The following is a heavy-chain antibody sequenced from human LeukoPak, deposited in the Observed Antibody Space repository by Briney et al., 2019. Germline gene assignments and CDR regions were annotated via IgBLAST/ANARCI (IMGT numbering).Heavy chain of an antibody. D-gene: IGHD4-17*01. CDR3: AKQVTTSNSPPCFDY. V-gene: IGHV3-23*01. Sequence: PGGSLRLSCAASGFTFSSYAMSWVRQAPGKGLEWVSVISGSAGSSYSADSVKGRFTISRDNSKNTLYLQMNSLRAEDTAVYYCAKQVTTSNSPPCFDYWGQGTLVTVSS. CDR2: ISGSAGSS. CDR1: GFTFSSYA. J-gene: IGHJ4*02.